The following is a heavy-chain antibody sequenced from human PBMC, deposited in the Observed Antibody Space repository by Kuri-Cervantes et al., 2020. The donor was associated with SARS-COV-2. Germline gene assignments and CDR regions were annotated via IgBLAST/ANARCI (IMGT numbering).Heavy chain of an antibody. V-gene: IGHV3-48*02. Sequence: LSLTCAASGFTFSSYSMNWVRQAPGKGLEGVSYISSSSSTIYYADSVKGRFTISRDNAKNSLYLQMNSLSDEDTAVYYCAKDMAAAQTLGGMDVWGQGTTVTVSS. CDR2: ISSSSSTI. CDR3: AKDMAAAQTLGGMDV. CDR1: GFTFSSYS. J-gene: IGHJ6*02. D-gene: IGHD6-13*01.